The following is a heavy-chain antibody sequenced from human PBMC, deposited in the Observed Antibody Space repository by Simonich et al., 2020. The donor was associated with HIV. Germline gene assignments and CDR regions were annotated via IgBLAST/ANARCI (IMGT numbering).Heavy chain of an antibody. CDR2: INPKRGTK. Sequence: QEQLVQSGAEVKKPGASLQVSCKASGYTFTGYYLHWVRQDPGQGLEGMGRINPKRGTKNHAKKFQGRVTMTRDTAISTVDMELSRLRSDDTAGYYCARDSDTTEIGLGPLKGGFDIWGQGTMVTVSS. D-gene: IGHD1-1*01. J-gene: IGHJ3*02. CDR3: ARDSDTTEIGLGPLKGGFDI. CDR1: GYTFTGYY. V-gene: IGHV1-2*02.